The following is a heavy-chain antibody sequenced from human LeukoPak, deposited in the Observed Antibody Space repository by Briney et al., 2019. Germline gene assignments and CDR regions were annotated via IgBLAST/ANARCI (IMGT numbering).Heavy chain of an antibody. Sequence: GSLRLSCAAAGFTFSNFWMSWIRQPPGKGLEWIGEINHSGSTNYNPSLKSRVTISVDTSKNQFSLKLSSVTAADTAVYYCARDLKYYYDSSGYQNFDYWGQGTLVTVSS. CDR2: INHSGST. CDR1: GFTFSNFW. V-gene: IGHV4-34*01. CDR3: ARDLKYYYDSSGYQNFDY. D-gene: IGHD3-22*01. J-gene: IGHJ4*02.